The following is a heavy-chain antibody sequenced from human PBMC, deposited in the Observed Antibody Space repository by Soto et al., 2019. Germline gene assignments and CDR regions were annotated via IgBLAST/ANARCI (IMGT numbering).Heavy chain of an antibody. J-gene: IGHJ4*02. V-gene: IGHV3-23*01. CDR2: ISGSGGST. D-gene: IGHD2-8*01. Sequence: GRSLRVSCAASGFTFGSFARSCVRQAPGKGLEWVSSISGSGGSTYYADSVKGRFTISTDNSKNTLYLQMNSLRAEDTALYYCALSTNGGSPYWGQGTLVTVPS. CDR1: GFTFGSFA. CDR3: ALSTNGGSPY.